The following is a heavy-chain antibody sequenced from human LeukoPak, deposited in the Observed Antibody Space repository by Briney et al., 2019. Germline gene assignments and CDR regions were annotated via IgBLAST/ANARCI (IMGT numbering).Heavy chain of an antibody. D-gene: IGHD3-16*02. CDR3: ARAYQRLGELSLPDY. J-gene: IGHJ4*02. V-gene: IGHV3-13*01. CDR1: GFTFSNYD. Sequence: GGSLRLSCAASGFTFSNYDMHWVRQATGKGLEWVSGIGTAGDIYYPGSVKGRFTISRENAKNSLYLQMNSLRAEDTAVYYCARAYQRLGELSLPDYWGQGTLVTVSS. CDR2: IGTAGDI.